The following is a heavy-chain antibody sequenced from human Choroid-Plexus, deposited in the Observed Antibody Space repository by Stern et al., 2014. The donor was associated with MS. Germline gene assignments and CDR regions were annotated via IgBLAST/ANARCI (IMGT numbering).Heavy chain of an antibody. J-gene: IGHJ5*02. CDR3: AKDRQYLTYFFDH. CDR2: VSYDGSNK. D-gene: IGHD2/OR15-2a*01. Sequence: VQLVESGGGLVQPGRPLRLSCVASGFTFGSCAMHWVRQAPGKGLEWVAGVSYDGSNKYYADSVKGRFTISRDNSQNTLYMQMRSLRPEDTAVYYCAKDRQYLTYFFDHWGQGSLVTVSS. V-gene: IGHV3-30*18. CDR1: GFTFGSCA.